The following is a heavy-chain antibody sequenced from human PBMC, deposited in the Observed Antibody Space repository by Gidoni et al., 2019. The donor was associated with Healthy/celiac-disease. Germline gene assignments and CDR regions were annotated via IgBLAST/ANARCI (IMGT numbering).Heavy chain of an antibody. CDR3: ANYYAVGATWLKYYYYGMDV. CDR1: GFPFSSSA. J-gene: IGHJ6*02. V-gene: IGHV3-23*01. Sequence: EVQLLESGGGLVQPGGSLRLSCAASGFPFSSSAMSWVRQAPGKGLGCVSAIRGSGGSTYYADSVKGRFTISRDNSKNTLYLQMNSLRAEDTAVYYCANYYAVGATWLKYYYYGMDVWGQGTTVTVSS. D-gene: IGHD1-26*01. CDR2: IRGSGGST.